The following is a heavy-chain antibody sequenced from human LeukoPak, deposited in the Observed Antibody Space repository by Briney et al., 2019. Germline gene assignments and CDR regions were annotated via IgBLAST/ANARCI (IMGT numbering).Heavy chain of an antibody. V-gene: IGHV1-69*01. CDR1: GGIFSSYA. D-gene: IGHD3-3*01. CDR3: ARDRGSGYYIGYFDY. CDR2: IISIFGTT. J-gene: IGHJ4*02. Sequence: ASVKVSCKASGGIFSSYAISWVRQAPRQGLEWMGGIISIFGTTNYAQKFQGRVTITADESTSTAYMELSSLRSEDTAVYYCARDRGSGYYIGYFDYWGQGTLVTVSS.